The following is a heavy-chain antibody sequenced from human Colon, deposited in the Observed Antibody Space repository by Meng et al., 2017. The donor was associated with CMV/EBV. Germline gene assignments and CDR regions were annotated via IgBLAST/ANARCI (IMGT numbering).Heavy chain of an antibody. V-gene: IGHV1-18*01. CDR1: GYNFNIYG. J-gene: IGHJ5*02. CDR3: ARLELKYCTGDSCSFLNWFDP. Sequence: ASVKVSCKASGYNFNIYGIIWVRQAPGQGLEWMGWISGYNGNTNYAPKFQDRVTLSTDTSTSTAYLELRSLRSDDTAVYYCARLELKYCTGDSCSFLNWFDPWGQGTLVTVS. D-gene: IGHD2-15*01. CDR2: ISGYNGNT.